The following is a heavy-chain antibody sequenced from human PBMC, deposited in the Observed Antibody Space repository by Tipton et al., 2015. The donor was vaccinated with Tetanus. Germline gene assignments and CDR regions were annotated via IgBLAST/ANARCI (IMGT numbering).Heavy chain of an antibody. Sequence: TLSLTCTVSDGPVSSGGHYWGWVRQLPGKGLEWIGCIYYSGTTYYNPSLKSRVTMSVDTSKNQFSLKLTSLTAADTAVYYCARRLIQNWFDPWGQGTLVTVSS. CDR2: IYYSGTT. J-gene: IGHJ5*02. CDR3: ARRLIQNWFDP. CDR1: DGPVSSGGHY. D-gene: IGHD2-8*01. V-gene: IGHV4-31*03.